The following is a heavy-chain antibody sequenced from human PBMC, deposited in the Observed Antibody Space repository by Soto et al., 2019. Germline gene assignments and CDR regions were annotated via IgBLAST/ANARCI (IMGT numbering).Heavy chain of an antibody. V-gene: IGHV4-39*01. CDR1: GGSISSSSYY. J-gene: IGHJ5*02. CDR2: IYYSGNT. CDR3: ARHRTIYSSSWPVNWFDP. D-gene: IGHD6-13*01. Sequence: SETLSLTCTVSGGSISSSSYYWGWIRQPPGKGLEWIGSIYYSGNTYYNPSLKSRVTISVDTSKNQFSLKLSSVTAADTAVYYCARHRTIYSSSWPVNWFDPWGQGTLVTVSS.